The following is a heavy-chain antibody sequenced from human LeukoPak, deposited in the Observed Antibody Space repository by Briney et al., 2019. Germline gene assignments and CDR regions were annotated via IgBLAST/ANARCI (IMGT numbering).Heavy chain of an antibody. CDR2: ISAYNGNT. V-gene: IGHV1-18*01. CDR3: ARDELLWFGELPYYFDY. Sequence: GASVKVSCKASGYTFTSYGIRWVRQAPGQGLEWMGWISAYNGNTNYAQKLQGRVTMTTDTSTSTAYMELRSLRSDDTAVYYCARDELLWFGELPYYFDYWGQGTLVTVSS. CDR1: GYTFTSYG. D-gene: IGHD3-10*01. J-gene: IGHJ4*02.